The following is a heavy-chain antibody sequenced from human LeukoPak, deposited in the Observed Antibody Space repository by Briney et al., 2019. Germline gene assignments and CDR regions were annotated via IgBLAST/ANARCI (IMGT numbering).Heavy chain of an antibody. Sequence: PGGSLRLSCAASGFTFDDYAMHWVRQAPGKGLEWVSLISWDGGSTYYADSVKGRFTISRDNSKNSLYLQMNSLRAEDTALYYCAKDGFDSSGWPDYWGQGTLVTVSS. D-gene: IGHD6-19*01. J-gene: IGHJ4*02. CDR2: ISWDGGST. CDR1: GFTFDDYA. CDR3: AKDGFDSSGWPDY. V-gene: IGHV3-43D*03.